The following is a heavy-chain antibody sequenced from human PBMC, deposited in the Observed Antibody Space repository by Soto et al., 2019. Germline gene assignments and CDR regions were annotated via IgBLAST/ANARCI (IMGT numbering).Heavy chain of an antibody. CDR3: ARRVTIAAAGTNWFDP. Sequence: SETLSLTCAVYGGSFSGYYWSWIRQPPGKGLEWIGEINHSGSTNYNPSLKSRVTMSVDTSKNQFSLKLSSVTAADTAVYYCARRVTIAAAGTNWFDPWGQGTLVTVSS. V-gene: IGHV4-34*01. J-gene: IGHJ5*02. CDR1: GGSFSGYY. CDR2: INHSGST. D-gene: IGHD6-13*01.